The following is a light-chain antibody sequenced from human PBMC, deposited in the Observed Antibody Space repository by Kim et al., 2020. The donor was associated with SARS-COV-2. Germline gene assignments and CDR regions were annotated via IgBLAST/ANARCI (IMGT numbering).Light chain of an antibody. J-gene: IGKJ4*01. V-gene: IGKV3-20*01. CDR1: QSVSSSY. Sequence: FSPGDRATLSCRASQSVSSSYLAWYQQKPGQAPRLLIYGASSRATGIPDRFSGSGSGTDFTLTISRLEPEDFAVYYCQQYGSSPLTFGGGTKVDIK. CDR2: GAS. CDR3: QQYGSSPLT.